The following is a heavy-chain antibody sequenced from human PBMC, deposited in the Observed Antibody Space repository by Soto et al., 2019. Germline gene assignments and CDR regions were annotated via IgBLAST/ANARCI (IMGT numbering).Heavy chain of an antibody. J-gene: IGHJ2*01. D-gene: IGHD4-17*01. CDR1: GFTVTNKY. CDR2: IYSGSAT. CDR3: ARVDYGDYGWYFDL. V-gene: IGHV3-53*01. Sequence: EVQLVESGGNLIQPGGSLRLSCAASGFTVTNKYMTWVRQAPGKGLEWVSLIYSGSATSYADSVKGRFTISRDNSKDILYLQVNSLRAEDTAVYYCARVDYGDYGWYFDLWGRGTLVTVSS.